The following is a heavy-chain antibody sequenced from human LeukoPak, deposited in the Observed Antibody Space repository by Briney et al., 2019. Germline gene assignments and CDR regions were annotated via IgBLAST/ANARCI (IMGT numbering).Heavy chain of an antibody. J-gene: IGHJ6*03. CDR1: GFTFSSYA. V-gene: IGHV3-30*04. CDR2: ISYDGSNK. CDR3: AKEGGYGSGSYYNSYYYMDV. Sequence: PGGSLRLSCAASGFTFSSYAMHWVRQAPGKGLEWVAVISYDGSNKYYADSVKGRFTISRDNSKNTLHLQMNSLRAEDTAVYYCAKEGGYGSGSYYNSYYYMDVWGKGTTVTISS. D-gene: IGHD3-10*01.